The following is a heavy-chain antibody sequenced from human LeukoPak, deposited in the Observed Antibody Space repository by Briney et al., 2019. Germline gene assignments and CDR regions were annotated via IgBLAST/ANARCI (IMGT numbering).Heavy chain of an antibody. D-gene: IGHD1-26*01. CDR1: GYTFTSYG. Sequence: ASVKVSCKASGYTFTSYGISWVRQAPGQGLEWMGWISAYNGNTNYAQKLQGRVTMTTDTSTNTAYMELRSLRSDDTAVYYCAREVGAKGAPPNDYWGQGTLVTVSS. CDR3: AREVGAKGAPPNDY. J-gene: IGHJ4*02. CDR2: ISAYNGNT. V-gene: IGHV1-18*01.